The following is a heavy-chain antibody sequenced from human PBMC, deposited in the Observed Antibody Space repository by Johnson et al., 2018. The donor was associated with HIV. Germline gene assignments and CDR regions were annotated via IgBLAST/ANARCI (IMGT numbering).Heavy chain of an antibody. V-gene: IGHV3-30*02. D-gene: IGHD1-7*01. CDR2: IRYDGSNK. CDR1: GFTFSSYG. J-gene: IGHJ3*02. CDR3: AKLIVNWNYDEQPSRAFDI. Sequence: QVQLVESGGGVVQPGGSLRLSCAASGFTFSSYGMHWVRQTPGKGLEWVVFIRYDGSNKYYADSVKGRFTVSRDNSKHTLYLQMNSLRAEDTAVYYCAKLIVNWNYDEQPSRAFDIWGQGTMVTVSS.